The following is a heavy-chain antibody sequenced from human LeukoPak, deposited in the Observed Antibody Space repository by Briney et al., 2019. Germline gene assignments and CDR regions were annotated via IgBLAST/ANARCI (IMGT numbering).Heavy chain of an antibody. CDR2: IIPIFGTA. CDR3: ARDGPYGGNFDYFDY. V-gene: IGHV1-69*13. Sequence: GASVKVSCKASGGTFSSYAISWVRQAPGQGLEWMGGIIPIFGTANYAQKFQGRVTITADESTSTAYMELSSLRSEDTAVYYCARDGPYGGNFDYFDYWGQGTLVTVSS. D-gene: IGHD4-23*01. J-gene: IGHJ4*02. CDR1: GGTFSSYA.